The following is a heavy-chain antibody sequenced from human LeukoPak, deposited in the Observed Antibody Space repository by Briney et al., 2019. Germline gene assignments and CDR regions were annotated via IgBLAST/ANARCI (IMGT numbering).Heavy chain of an antibody. J-gene: IGHJ3*02. D-gene: IGHD6-6*01. V-gene: IGHV1-2*02. CDR1: GYTFTGYY. Sequence: GASVKVSCKASGYTFTGYYMHWVRQAPGQGLEWMGWINPNSGGTNYAQKFQGRVTMTRDTSISTAYMELSRLRSDDTAVYYCARTSIAARISAFDIWGQGTMVTVSS. CDR2: INPNSGGT. CDR3: ARTSIAARISAFDI.